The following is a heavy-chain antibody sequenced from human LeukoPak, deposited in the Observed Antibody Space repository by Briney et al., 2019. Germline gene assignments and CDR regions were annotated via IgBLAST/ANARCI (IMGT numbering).Heavy chain of an antibody. CDR1: GLTFSSHA. CDR2: ISGGGATT. D-gene: IGHD6-13*01. CDR3: AKISADSWRLPDLDY. J-gene: IGHJ4*02. V-gene: IGHV3-23*01. Sequence: GGSLRLSCAADGLTFSSHAMSWVRQAPGKGLEWVSGISGGGATTYYADSVTGRFTISRDNSRNTLYLQMNSLRAEDTAVYYCAKISADSWRLPDLDYWGQGTLVTVSS.